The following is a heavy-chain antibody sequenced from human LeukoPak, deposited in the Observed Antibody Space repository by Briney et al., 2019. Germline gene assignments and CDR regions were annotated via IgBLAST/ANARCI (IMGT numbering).Heavy chain of an antibody. D-gene: IGHD5-24*01. CDR1: GFTFSSYW. CDR2: IKQDGSDK. CDR3: ARTSTRDGYRYFDY. Sequence: GGSLRLSCAASGFTFSSYWMTWVRQAPGKRLEWVANIKQDGSDKYYVDSVKGRFTISRDNAKNSLFLQMNSLRAEDTAVFYCARTSTRDGYRYFDYWGQGVLVTVSS. V-gene: IGHV3-7*04. J-gene: IGHJ4*02.